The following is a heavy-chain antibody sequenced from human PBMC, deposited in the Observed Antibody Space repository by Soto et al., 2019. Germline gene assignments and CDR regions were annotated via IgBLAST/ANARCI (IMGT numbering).Heavy chain of an antibody. J-gene: IGHJ4*02. CDR3: AKKSRAGPNCGGDSCYVVLDY. CDR1: GFTFRSYA. CDR2: ISDSGYTP. D-gene: IGHD2-15*01. V-gene: IGHV3-23*01. Sequence: GGSLRLSCAASGFTFRSYAMSWVRQAPGKGLEWVSAISDSGYTPYYAEAVKGRFTISRDNSKNTLYLQMNSLRAEDTAVYYCAKKSRAGPNCGGDSCYVVLDYWGQGTLVTVSS.